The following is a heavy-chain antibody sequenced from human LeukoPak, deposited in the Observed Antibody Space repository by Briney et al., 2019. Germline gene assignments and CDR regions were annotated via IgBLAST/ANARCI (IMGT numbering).Heavy chain of an antibody. CDR3: AKGRYSSNWYYFDY. Sequence: GGSLRLSCAASGFTFSSYAMSWVRQASGKGLEWVSGISGSGGSTYYVDSVKGRFTISRDNSRSTLYLQMNSLRAEDTAVYYCAKGRYSSNWYYFDYWGQGTLVTVSS. CDR1: GFTFSSYA. J-gene: IGHJ4*02. V-gene: IGHV3-23*01. CDR2: ISGSGGST. D-gene: IGHD6-13*01.